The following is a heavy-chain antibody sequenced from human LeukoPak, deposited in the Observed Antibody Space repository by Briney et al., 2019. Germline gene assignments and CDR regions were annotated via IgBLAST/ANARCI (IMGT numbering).Heavy chain of an antibody. CDR1: GFTFSSYA. V-gene: IGHV3-48*04. Sequence: GGSLRLSCAASGFTFSSYAMSWVRQAPGKGLEWISDINSRTGAIYYADSVKGRFTISRDNAENSLYLQMNSLRAEDAAVYYCVKGVGHFDFWSGYSRWGQGTLVTVSS. CDR2: INSRTGAI. D-gene: IGHD3-3*01. CDR3: VKGVGHFDFWSGYSR. J-gene: IGHJ4*02.